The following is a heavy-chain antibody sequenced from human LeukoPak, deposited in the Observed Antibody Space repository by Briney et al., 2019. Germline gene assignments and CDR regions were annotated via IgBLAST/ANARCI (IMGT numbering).Heavy chain of an antibody. J-gene: IGHJ4*02. CDR1: GFTFSSYA. D-gene: IGHD4-17*01. CDR3: ARGFEYGDYSFDY. V-gene: IGHV3-23*01. Sequence: GGSLRLSYAASGFTFSSYAMSWVRQAPGKGLEWVSAISGSGGSTYYADSVKGRFTISRDNSKNTLYLQMNSLRAEDTAVYYCARGFEYGDYSFDYWGQGTLVTVSS. CDR2: ISGSGGST.